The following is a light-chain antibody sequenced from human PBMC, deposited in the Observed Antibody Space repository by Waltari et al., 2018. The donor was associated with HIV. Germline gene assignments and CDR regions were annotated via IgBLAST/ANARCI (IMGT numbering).Light chain of an antibody. CDR1: QSFSSD. J-gene: IGKJ2*01. Sequence: EIVMTQSPATLSVSPGERATLSCRASQSFSSDLAWYQHKPGQAPRLLIYGASTRAAGIPARFSGSGSGTEFTLTISSLQSEDFAVYYCQQYNKWPLYTFGQGTKLEIK. V-gene: IGKV3-15*01. CDR3: QQYNKWPLYT. CDR2: GAS.